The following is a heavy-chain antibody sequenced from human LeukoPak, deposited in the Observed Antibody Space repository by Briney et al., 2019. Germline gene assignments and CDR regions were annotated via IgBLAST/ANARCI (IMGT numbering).Heavy chain of an antibody. V-gene: IGHV4-39*07. Sequence: SETLSLTCTVSGGSISSSTSYWGWIRQPPRKGLEWIGRIYTSGSTNYNPSLKSRVTMSVDTSKNQFSLKLSSVTAADTAVYYCARELGAGTRYFDYWGQGTLVTVSS. CDR1: GGSISSSTSY. J-gene: IGHJ4*02. CDR3: ARELGAGTRYFDY. CDR2: IYTSGST. D-gene: IGHD1-1*01.